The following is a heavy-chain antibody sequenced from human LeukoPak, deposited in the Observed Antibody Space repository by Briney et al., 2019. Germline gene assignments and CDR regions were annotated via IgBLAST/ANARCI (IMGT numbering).Heavy chain of an antibody. CDR1: GGSSNNYY. CDR3: ARGPTRYHFDY. D-gene: IGHD3-9*01. J-gene: IGHJ4*02. V-gene: IGHV4-59*01. CDR2: IYYSGST. Sequence: SETLSLTCTVSGGSSNNYYWSWIRQPPGKGLEWIAYIYYSGSTNCNPSLKSRVTISIDTSKNQFSLKLSSVTAADTAVYYCARGPTRYHFDYWGQGTPVTVSS.